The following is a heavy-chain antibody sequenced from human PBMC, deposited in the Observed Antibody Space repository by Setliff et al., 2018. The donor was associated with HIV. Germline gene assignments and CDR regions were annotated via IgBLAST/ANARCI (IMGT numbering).Heavy chain of an antibody. CDR1: GFTFSSFW. CDR3: ARDATRGGDFDF. V-gene: IGHV3-7*01. Sequence: GGSLRLSCAASGFTFSSFWMSWVRQVPGKGLEWVSNTKYDGSESYYVDSVKGRFIDSTDNAKNSLFLEMNSLKVEDTAVYYCARDATRGGDFDFWGQGTLVTVSS. J-gene: IGHJ4*02. CDR2: TKYDGSES. D-gene: IGHD1-26*01.